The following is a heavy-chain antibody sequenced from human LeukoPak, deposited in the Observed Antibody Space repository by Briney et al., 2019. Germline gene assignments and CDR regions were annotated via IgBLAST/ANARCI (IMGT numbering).Heavy chain of an antibody. V-gene: IGHV4-30-2*01. Sequence: PSETLSLTCTVSGGSISSGGYYWSWIRQPPGKGLEWIGYIYHSGSTYYNPSLKSRVTISVDRSTNQFSLKLSSVTAADTAVYYCARLYDFWSGYEGNWFDPWGQGTLVTVSS. CDR3: ARLYDFWSGYEGNWFDP. CDR2: IYHSGST. D-gene: IGHD3-3*01. CDR1: GGSISSGGYY. J-gene: IGHJ5*02.